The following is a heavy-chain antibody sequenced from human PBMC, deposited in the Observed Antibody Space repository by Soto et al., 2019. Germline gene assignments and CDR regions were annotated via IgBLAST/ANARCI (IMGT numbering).Heavy chain of an antibody. J-gene: IGHJ4*02. CDR1: GDSVSSDSAA. V-gene: IGHV6-1*01. D-gene: IGHD4-17*01. CDR2: TYYRSKWKY. Sequence: PSQTLSLTCAISGDSVSSDSAAWNWIRQSPSRGLEWLGRTYYRSKWKYDYAVSVKSRITISPDTSRNQFSLQLRSVTPEDAAVYYCARDSHDGDYVPYDFWGQGSLVTVSS. CDR3: ARDSHDGDYVPYDF.